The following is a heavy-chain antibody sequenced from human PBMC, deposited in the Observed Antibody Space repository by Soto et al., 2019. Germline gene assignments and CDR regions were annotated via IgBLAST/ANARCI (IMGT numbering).Heavy chain of an antibody. J-gene: IGHJ4*02. CDR1: GFTFSSYG. CDR3: AKVRLKYYYDSSGFDY. V-gene: IGHV3-30*18. Sequence: QVQLVESGGGVVQPGRSLRLSCAASGFTFSSYGMHWVRQAPGKGLEWVAVISYDGSNKYYADSVKGRFTISRDNSKNTLYLQMNSLRAEDTAVYYCAKVRLKYYYDSSGFDYWGKGTLVTVSS. CDR2: ISYDGSNK. D-gene: IGHD3-22*01.